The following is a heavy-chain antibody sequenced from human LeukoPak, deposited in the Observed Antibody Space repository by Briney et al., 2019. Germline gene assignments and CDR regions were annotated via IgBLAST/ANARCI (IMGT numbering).Heavy chain of an antibody. J-gene: IGHJ4*02. D-gene: IGHD4-17*01. CDR1: GFTFSNYW. CDR3: ARVGYGDFYFDY. V-gene: IGHV3-74*01. Sequence: PGGSLRLSCAASGFTFSNYWMHWVRQAPGKGLVWVSRINSDGRSTNYADSVKGRFTISRDNAKNTLYLQMNSLRAEDTAVYYCARVGYGDFYFDYWGQGTLVTVSS. CDR2: INSDGRST.